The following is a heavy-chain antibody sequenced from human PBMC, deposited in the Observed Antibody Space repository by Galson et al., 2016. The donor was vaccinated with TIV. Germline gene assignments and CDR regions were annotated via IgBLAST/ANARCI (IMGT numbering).Heavy chain of an antibody. V-gene: IGHV3-30-3*01. Sequence: SLRLSCAASGFTFGSYGMHWVRHGPGKGLEWVSFICYGRSDKHYADSVKGRFTIYRDNSKNTLYLQMSSLRAEDTAVYYCASGLTIFGVVTTLNGMDVWGQGTTVTVSS. CDR1: GFTFGSYG. D-gene: IGHD3-3*01. J-gene: IGHJ6*02. CDR3: ASGLTIFGVVTTLNGMDV. CDR2: ICYGRSDK.